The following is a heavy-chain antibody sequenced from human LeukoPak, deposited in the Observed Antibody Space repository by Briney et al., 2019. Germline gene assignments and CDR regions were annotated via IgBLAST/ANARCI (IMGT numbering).Heavy chain of an antibody. J-gene: IGHJ6*04. V-gene: IGHV1-69*06. CDR2: IIPIFGTA. Sequence: GASVKFSCKASGGTFSSYAISWVRQAPGQGLGGMGGIIPIFGTANYAQKFQGRVTITADKSTSTAYMALSSLRSEDTAVYYCARSEVRGASYYYYGMDVWGKGTTVTVSS. CDR3: ARSEVRGASYYYYGMDV. D-gene: IGHD3-10*01. CDR1: GGTFSSYA.